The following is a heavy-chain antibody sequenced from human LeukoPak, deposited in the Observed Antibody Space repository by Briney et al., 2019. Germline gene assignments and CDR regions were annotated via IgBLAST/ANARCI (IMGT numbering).Heavy chain of an antibody. D-gene: IGHD3-10*01. CDR3: AKDLPFAGSGSVSY. J-gene: IGHJ4*02. Sequence: GGSLRLSCAASGFTFSSYAMSWVRQAPGKGLEWVSAISGSGGSTYYADSVKGRFTISRDNSKNALYLQMNSLRAEDTAVYYCAKDLPFAGSGSVSYWGQGTLVTVSS. CDR2: ISGSGGST. V-gene: IGHV3-23*01. CDR1: GFTFSSYA.